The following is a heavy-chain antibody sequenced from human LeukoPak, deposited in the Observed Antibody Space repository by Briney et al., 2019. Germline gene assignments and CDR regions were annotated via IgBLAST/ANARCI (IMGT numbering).Heavy chain of an antibody. J-gene: IGHJ4*02. V-gene: IGHV4-39*07. CDR3: ARDWGVRGVTVDY. CDR1: GGSISSSSYY. CDR2: IYYSGST. Sequence: SETLSLTCTVSGGSISSSSYYWGWIRQPPGKGLEWIGSIYYSGSTYYNPSLKSRVTISVDTSKNQFSLKLSSVTAADTAVYYCARDWGVRGVTVDYWGQGTLVTVSS. D-gene: IGHD3-10*01.